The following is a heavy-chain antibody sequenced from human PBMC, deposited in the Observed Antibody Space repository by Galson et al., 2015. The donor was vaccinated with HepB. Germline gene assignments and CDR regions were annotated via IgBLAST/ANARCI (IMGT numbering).Heavy chain of an antibody. D-gene: IGHD6-19*01. CDR2: INNSGGVT. V-gene: IGHV3-23*01. CDR3: ASGGWSKFDS. Sequence: SLRLSCAAPRFTFSMSAMSWVRQAPGTGLEWVSSINNSGGVTAYADSVKGRFAVSRDNSKSTLSLQMDRLRVDDTAVYYCASGGWSKFDSWGQGTLVTVSS. CDR1: RFTFSMSA. J-gene: IGHJ4*02.